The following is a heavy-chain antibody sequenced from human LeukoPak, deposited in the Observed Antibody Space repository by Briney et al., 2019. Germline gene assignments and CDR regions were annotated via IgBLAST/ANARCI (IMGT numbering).Heavy chain of an antibody. Sequence: SETLSLTCTVSGGSISSYYWSWIRQPPGKGLEWIGYISNSGSTNYTPSLKSRVIISADTSKSQFSLQLSSVTAADTAVYYCAKLSQRRGINDAFDVWGQGTMVTVSS. J-gene: IGHJ3*01. D-gene: IGHD3-16*02. CDR3: AKLSQRRGINDAFDV. V-gene: IGHV4-59*01. CDR1: GGSISSYY. CDR2: ISNSGST.